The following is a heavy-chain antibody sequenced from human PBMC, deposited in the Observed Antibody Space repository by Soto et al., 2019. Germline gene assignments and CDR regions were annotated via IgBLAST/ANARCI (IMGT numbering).Heavy chain of an antibody. D-gene: IGHD3-10*01. CDR2: INPSGGST. V-gene: IGHV1-46*01. J-gene: IGHJ2*01. CDR1: GYTFTSYY. Sequence: ASVKVSCKASGYTFTSYYLHWVRHAPGQGLEWMGIINPSGGSTSYAQKFQGRVTMTRDTSTSTVYMELSSLRSEDTAGYYCAREREGPLLWFGELSETWGR. CDR3: AREREGPLLWFGELSET.